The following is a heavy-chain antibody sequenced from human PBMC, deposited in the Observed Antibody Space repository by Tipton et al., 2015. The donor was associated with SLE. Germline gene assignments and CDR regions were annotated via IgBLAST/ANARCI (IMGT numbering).Heavy chain of an antibody. CDR3: ARTYAFDI. Sequence: SLRLSCAASGFTFSNYSMNWVRQAPGKGLEWVASISSGGSYIYYADSVKGRFTISRDNSKNSLYLQMNSLRAEDTAVYYCARTYAFDICGQGTRVTVSS. CDR1: GFTFSNYS. V-gene: IGHV3-21*01. J-gene: IGHJ3*02. CDR2: ISSGGSYI.